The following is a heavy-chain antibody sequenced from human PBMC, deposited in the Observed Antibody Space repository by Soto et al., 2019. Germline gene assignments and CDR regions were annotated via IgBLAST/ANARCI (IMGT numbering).Heavy chain of an antibody. CDR3: SKLPAAQSSFDF. J-gene: IGHJ4*02. CDR2: ISGSGGST. CDR1: GLTFITYA. D-gene: IGHD2-2*01. V-gene: IGHV3-23*01. Sequence: EVQLLDSGGGLVQPGGSLRLSCAASGLTFITYAMSWVRQAPGKGLEWVSIISGSGGSTYYPDSVKGRFTISRDNSKNTLYLQRNSLRADDTAVYYCSKLPAAQSSFDFWGQGTLVTVSS.